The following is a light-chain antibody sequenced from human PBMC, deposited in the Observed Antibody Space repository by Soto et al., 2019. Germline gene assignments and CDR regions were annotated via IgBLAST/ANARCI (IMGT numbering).Light chain of an antibody. Sequence: DIVMTQSPATLSVAPGERVTFSCRASQGVSRKLAWYQHKPGQALRLLISGASTGATGIPARFSGSGSGTEFTLTISSLQSEDCAIYYCQQYHKWPITLGGGTTVDIK. CDR2: GAS. V-gene: IGKV3-15*01. J-gene: IGKJ4*01. CDR1: QGVSRK. CDR3: QQYHKWPIT.